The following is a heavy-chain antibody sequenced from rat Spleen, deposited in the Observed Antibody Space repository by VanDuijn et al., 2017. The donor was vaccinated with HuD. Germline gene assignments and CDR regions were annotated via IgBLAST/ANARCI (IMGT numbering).Heavy chain of an antibody. CDR2: INTGSGGT. J-gene: IGHJ4*01. CDR3: ARRGYEEVDA. CDR1: GYTFTSYY. D-gene: IGHD1-12*01. V-gene: IGHV1-43*01. Sequence: QVQLQQSGAELAKPGSSVKISCKASGYTFTSYYISWIKQTTGQGLEYIGYINTGSGGTNYNEMFKGKATLTVDKSSSTAFMQLSSLTPDDSAVYYCARRGYEEVDAWGQGASVTVSS.